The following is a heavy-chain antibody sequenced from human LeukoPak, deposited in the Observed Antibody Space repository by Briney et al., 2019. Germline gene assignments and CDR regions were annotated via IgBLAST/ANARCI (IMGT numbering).Heavy chain of an antibody. CDR1: GFTFSSYS. J-gene: IGHJ4*02. Sequence: GGSLRLSCAASGFTFSSYSMNWVRQAPGKGLEWVSYISSSSSTIYYADSVKGRFTISRDNAKNSLYLQMNSLRAEDTAVYYCATHEVTIITRSTFDYWGLGTLVTVSS. CDR3: ATHEVTIITRSTFDY. CDR2: ISSSSSTI. V-gene: IGHV3-48*01. D-gene: IGHD3-9*01.